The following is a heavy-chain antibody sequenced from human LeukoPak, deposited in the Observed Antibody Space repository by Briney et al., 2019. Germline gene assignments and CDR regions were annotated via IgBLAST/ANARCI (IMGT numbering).Heavy chain of an antibody. V-gene: IGHV3-23*01. D-gene: IGHD3-16*01. Sequence: PGGSLRLSCAVSGLTLSNYGMTWVRQAPGKGLEWVAAISDTGERTNYADSVKGRFTNSRDNPKNTLYMQMNSLRAEDTAVYFCAKRGIVIRVILVGFHKEAYYFDSWGQGALVTVSS. J-gene: IGHJ4*02. CDR2: ISDTGERT. CDR3: AKRGIVIRVILVGFHKEAYYFDS. CDR1: GLTLSNYG.